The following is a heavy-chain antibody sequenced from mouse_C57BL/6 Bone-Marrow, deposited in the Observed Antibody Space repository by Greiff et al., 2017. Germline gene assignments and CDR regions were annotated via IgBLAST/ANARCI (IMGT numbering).Heavy chain of an antibody. J-gene: IGHJ3*01. CDR3: TRDYYGSSYVTWFAY. V-gene: IGHV5-9-1*02. Sequence: EVMLVESGEGLVKPGGSLKLSCAASGFTFSSYAMSWVRQTPEKRLEWVAYISSGGDYIYYADTVKGRFTISRDNARNTLYLQMSSLKSEDTAMYYCTRDYYGSSYVTWFAYWGQGTLVTVSA. CDR2: ISSGGDYI. CDR1: GFTFSSYA. D-gene: IGHD1-1*01.